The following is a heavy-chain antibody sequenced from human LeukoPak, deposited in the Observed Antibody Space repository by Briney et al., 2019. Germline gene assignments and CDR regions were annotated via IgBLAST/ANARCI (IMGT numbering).Heavy chain of an antibody. V-gene: IGHV3-21*01. Sequence: GGSLRLSCAASGFTFSSYSMNWVRQAPGKGLEWVSSISGSSYIYYADSVKGRFTISRDNAKNSLYLQMNSLRAEDTAVYYCARERSSGWYFDYWGQGTLFTVSS. CDR2: ISGSSYI. CDR3: ARERSSGWYFDY. D-gene: IGHD6-19*01. J-gene: IGHJ4*02. CDR1: GFTFSSYS.